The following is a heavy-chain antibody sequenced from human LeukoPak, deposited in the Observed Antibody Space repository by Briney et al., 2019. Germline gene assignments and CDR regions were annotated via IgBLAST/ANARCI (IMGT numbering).Heavy chain of an antibody. D-gene: IGHD6-6*01. CDR1: GYTFTGYY. CDR2: INPNSGGT. J-gene: IGHJ6*03. Sequence: ALVKVSCKASGYTFTGYYMHWVRQAPGQGLEWMGWINPNSGGTNYAQKFQGRVTMTRDTSISTAYMELSRLRSDDTAVYYCARDLIAAPRYYYYYYMDVWGKGTTVTVSS. V-gene: IGHV1-2*02. CDR3: ARDLIAAPRYYYYYYMDV.